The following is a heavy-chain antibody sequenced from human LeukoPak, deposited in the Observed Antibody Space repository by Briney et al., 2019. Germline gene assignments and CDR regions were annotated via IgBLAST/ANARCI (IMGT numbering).Heavy chain of an antibody. J-gene: IGHJ4*02. CDR3: ARGGTYCSSTSCYSPSDY. CDR2: ISSSSIYI. V-gene: IGHV3-21*01. CDR1: GFTLSSDS. Sequence: AGGCLRLSCAASGFTLSSDSMKWVRQARGRGLEWDSSISSSSIYIYYADSVKGRFTISRDNAKNSLYLQMNSLRAEDTAVYYCARGGTYCSSTSCYSPSDYWGQGTLVTVSS. D-gene: IGHD2-2*01.